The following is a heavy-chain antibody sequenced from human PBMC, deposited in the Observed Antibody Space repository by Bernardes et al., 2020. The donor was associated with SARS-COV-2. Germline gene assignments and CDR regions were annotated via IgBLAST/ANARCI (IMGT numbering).Heavy chain of an antibody. CDR2: INPNSGGT. V-gene: IGHV1-2*04. J-gene: IGHJ6*02. CDR1: GYTFTGYY. CDR3: ARAGSYRTYYYYGMDV. D-gene: IGHD1-26*01. Sequence: ASVKDSCKASGYTFTGYYMHWVRQAPGQGLEWMGWINPNSGGTNYAQKFQGWVTMTRDTSISTAYMELSRLRSDDTAVYYCARAGSYRTYYYYGMDVWGQGTTVTVSS.